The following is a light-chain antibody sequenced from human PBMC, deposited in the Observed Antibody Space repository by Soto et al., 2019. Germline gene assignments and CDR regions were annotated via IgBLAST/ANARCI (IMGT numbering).Light chain of an antibody. J-gene: IGLJ2*01. Sequence: QSVLTQPPSASGSPGQSVTISCTGTSSDVGGYDFVTWYQQYPGKAPKLMIYEVNKRPSGVPDRFSGSKSGNTASLTVSGLQADDEADYFCTSYAGNNYVVFGGGTQLTVL. CDR3: TSYAGNNYVV. CDR1: SSDVGGYDF. CDR2: EVN. V-gene: IGLV2-8*01.